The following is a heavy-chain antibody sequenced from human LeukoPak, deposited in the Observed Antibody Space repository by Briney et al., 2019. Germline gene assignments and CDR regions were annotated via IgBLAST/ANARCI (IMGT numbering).Heavy chain of an antibody. CDR3: ARLHRRLRYFDRKTDDAFDI. J-gene: IGHJ3*02. D-gene: IGHD3-9*01. V-gene: IGHV1-2*02. CDR2: INPNSGGT. CDR1: GYTFTGYY. Sequence: ASVKVSCKASGYTFTGYYMHWVRQAPGQGLEWMGWINPNSGGTNYAQKFQGRVTMTRDTSISTAYMELRSLRSDDTAVYYCARLHRRLRYFDRKTDDAFDIWGQGTMVTVSS.